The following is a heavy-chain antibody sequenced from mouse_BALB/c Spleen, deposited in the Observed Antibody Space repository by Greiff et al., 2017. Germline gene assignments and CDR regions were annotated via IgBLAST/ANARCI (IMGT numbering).Heavy chain of an antibody. J-gene: IGHJ4*01. Sequence: EVKLMESGGGLVKPGGSLKLSCAASGFTFSSYAMSWVRQTPEKRLEWVASISSGGSTYYPDSVKGRFTISRDNARNILYLQMSSLRSEDTAMYYCARPYGSSYGAMDYWGQGTSVTVSS. CDR1: GFTFSSYA. CDR2: ISSGGST. V-gene: IGHV5-6-5*01. D-gene: IGHD1-1*01. CDR3: ARPYGSSYGAMDY.